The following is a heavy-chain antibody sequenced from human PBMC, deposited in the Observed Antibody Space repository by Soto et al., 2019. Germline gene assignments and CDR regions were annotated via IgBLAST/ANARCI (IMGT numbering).Heavy chain of an antibody. Sequence: EVQLVESGGGLVQPGGSLKLSCAASGFTFSGSAMHWVRQASGKGLEWVGRIRSKANSYAKAYAASVKGRFTISRDDSKNTAYLQMNSLKTEDTAVYYCTSPIAVAGSSDYWGQGTLVTVSS. CDR2: IRSKANSYAK. D-gene: IGHD6-19*01. J-gene: IGHJ4*02. CDR1: GFTFSGSA. V-gene: IGHV3-73*01. CDR3: TSPIAVAGSSDY.